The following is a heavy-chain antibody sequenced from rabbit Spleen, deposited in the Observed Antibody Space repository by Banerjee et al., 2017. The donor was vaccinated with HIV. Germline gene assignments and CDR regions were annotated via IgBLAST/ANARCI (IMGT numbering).Heavy chain of an antibody. CDR3: ARDLVAVIGWNFSL. CDR1: RFSFSSSYY. V-gene: IGHV1S40*01. D-gene: IGHD1-1*01. Sequence: QSLEESGGDLVKPGASLTLTCTASRFSFSSSYYMCWVRQAPGKGLEWIACINIVTGKTVYASWAKGRFIMSRTSSTTVTLQMTSLTAADTATYFCARDLVAVIGWNFSLWGPGTLVTVS. J-gene: IGHJ4*01. CDR2: INIVTGKT.